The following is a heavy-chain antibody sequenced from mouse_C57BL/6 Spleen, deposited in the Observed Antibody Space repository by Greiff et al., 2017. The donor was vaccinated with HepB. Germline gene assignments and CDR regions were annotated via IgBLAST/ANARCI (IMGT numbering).Heavy chain of an antibody. CDR3: ARTDGSSPWYFDV. V-gene: IGHV5-17*01. J-gene: IGHJ1*03. D-gene: IGHD1-1*01. CDR2: ISSGSSTI. Sequence: EVKLQESGGGLVKPGGSLKLSCAASGFTFSDYGMHWVRQAPEKGLEWVAYISSGSSTIYYADTVKGRFTISRDNAKNTLFLQMTSLRSEDTAMYYCARTDGSSPWYFDVWGTGTTVTVSS. CDR1: GFTFSDYG.